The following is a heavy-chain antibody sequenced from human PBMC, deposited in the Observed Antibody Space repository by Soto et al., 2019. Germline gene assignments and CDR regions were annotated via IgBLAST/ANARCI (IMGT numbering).Heavy chain of an antibody. V-gene: IGHV3-7*03. D-gene: IGHD3-9*01. CDR1: GFTFSSYE. CDR2: IKQDGSEK. Sequence: SGGSLRLSCAASGFTFSSYEMNWVRQSPGKGLEWVANIKQDGSEKYYVDSVKGRFTISRDNAKNSLYLQMNSLRAEDTAVYYCARVLTQDHFDYWGQGTLVTVSS. CDR3: ARVLTQDHFDY. J-gene: IGHJ4*02.